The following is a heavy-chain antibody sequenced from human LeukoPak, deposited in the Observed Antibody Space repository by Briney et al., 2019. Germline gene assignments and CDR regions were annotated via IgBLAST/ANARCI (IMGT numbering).Heavy chain of an antibody. CDR1: GFIVSSNY. CDR2: IYKDGRT. Sequence: GGSLRLSCAASGFIVSSNYMTWVRQAPGKGLEWVSVIYKDGRTFYADSVKGRFTISRDNSKNTLYLQMNSLRAEDTAVYYCARDVDDFWSGYLFDYWGQGTLVTVSS. CDR3: ARDVDDFWSGYLFDY. D-gene: IGHD3-3*01. J-gene: IGHJ4*02. V-gene: IGHV3-53*01.